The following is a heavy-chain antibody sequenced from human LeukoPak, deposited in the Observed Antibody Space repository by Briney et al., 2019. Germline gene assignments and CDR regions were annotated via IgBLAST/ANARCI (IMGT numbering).Heavy chain of an antibody. CDR2: ISYDGSNK. CDR3: AKGGAVSSKSITMIRGTRRYYYYMDV. Sequence: PGGSLRLSCAASGFTFSSYAMHWVRQAPGKGLEWVAVISYDGSNKYYADSVKGRFTISRDNSKNTLYLQINRLRAEDTAVYYCAKGGAVSSKSITMIRGTRRYYYYMDVWGKGTTVTISS. V-gene: IGHV3-30*04. J-gene: IGHJ6*03. D-gene: IGHD3-10*01. CDR1: GFTFSSYA.